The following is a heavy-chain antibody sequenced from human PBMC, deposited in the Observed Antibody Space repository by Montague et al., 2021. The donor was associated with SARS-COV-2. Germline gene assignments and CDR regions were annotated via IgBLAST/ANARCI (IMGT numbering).Heavy chain of an antibody. D-gene: IGHD1-26*01. V-gene: IGHV4-39*07. CDR2: IYHSGSA. J-gene: IGHJ4*01. Sequence: SETLSLTCTVSGGSISSTSYHWGWVRQPPGKGLEWIGSIYHSGSAYYNPSLKSRVTISIDTSKNQFSLKLSSVTAADTAVYYCARVPDSGNYWSGDYWGQGTLVTVSS. CDR3: ARVPDSGNYWSGDY. CDR1: GGSISSTSYH.